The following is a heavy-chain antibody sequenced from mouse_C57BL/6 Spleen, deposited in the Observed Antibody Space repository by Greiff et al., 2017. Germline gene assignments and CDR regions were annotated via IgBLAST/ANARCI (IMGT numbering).Heavy chain of an antibody. CDR1: GYTFTSYW. CDR2: IYPGSGST. V-gene: IGHV1-55*01. D-gene: IGHD2-5*01. CDR3: ASSPPYYSNWGAG. Sequence: VQLQQPGAELVKPGASVKMSCKASGYTFTSYWITWVKQRPGQGLEWIGDIYPGSGSTNYNEKFKSKATLTVDTSSSTAYMQLSSLTSEDSAVYYCASSPPYYSNWGAGWGQGALVAVS. J-gene: IGHJ3*01.